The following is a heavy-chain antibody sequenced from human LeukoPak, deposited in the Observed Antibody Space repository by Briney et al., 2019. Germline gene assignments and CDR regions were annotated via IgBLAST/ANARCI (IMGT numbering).Heavy chain of an antibody. V-gene: IGHV3-7*01. D-gene: IGHD3-22*01. Sequence: GGSLRLSCAASGFTFSSYSMNWVRQAPGKGLEWVANIKQDGSEKYYVDSVKGRFTISRDNAKNSLYLQMNSLRAEDTAVYYCARDPFSYYYDPHYMDVWGKGTTVTVSS. CDR1: GFTFSSYS. CDR2: IKQDGSEK. J-gene: IGHJ6*03. CDR3: ARDPFSYYYDPHYMDV.